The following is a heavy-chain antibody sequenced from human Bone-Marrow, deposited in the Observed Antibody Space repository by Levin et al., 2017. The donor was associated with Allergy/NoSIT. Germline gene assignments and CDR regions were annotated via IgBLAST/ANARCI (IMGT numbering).Heavy chain of an antibody. CDR2: VYHSGKT. D-gene: IGHD4-11*01. J-gene: IGHJ3*02. CDR3: ARDRSDYKGHNEFEI. CDR1: GASISTTTW. V-gene: IGHV4-4*02. Sequence: SETLSLTCAVSGASISTTTWWSWVRQSPGKGLEWLGEVYHSGKTYYNPSLKSRVAMSIDRSKNLFSLQLSSVTAADTAMSYCARDRSDYKGHNEFEIWGQGTMVIVSS.